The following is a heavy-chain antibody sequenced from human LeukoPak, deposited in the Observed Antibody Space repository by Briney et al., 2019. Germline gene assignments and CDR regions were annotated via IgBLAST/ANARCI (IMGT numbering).Heavy chain of an antibody. CDR3: AKGRSGSPLSDAAFDI. Sequence: GGSLRLSCAPSGFTFSNYAMRWVRQAPRKGLEWVSSITGRADSTYYADSVKGRFTSARDDSKNTLYLQMNSLKAEDTAIYYCAKGRSGSPLSDAAFDIWGQGTMATVSS. CDR2: ITGRADST. D-gene: IGHD1-26*01. CDR1: GFTFSNYA. J-gene: IGHJ3*02. V-gene: IGHV3-23*01.